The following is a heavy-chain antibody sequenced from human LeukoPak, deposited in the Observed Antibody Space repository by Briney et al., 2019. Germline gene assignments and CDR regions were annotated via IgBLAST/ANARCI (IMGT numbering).Heavy chain of an antibody. CDR2: ISAYNGNT. CDR3: ARENRYYYDSSGYPPPDY. V-gene: IGHV1-18*01. D-gene: IGHD3-22*01. J-gene: IGHJ4*02. CDR1: GYTFTSYG. Sequence: ASVKVSCKASGYTFTSYGISWVRQAPGQGLEWMGWISAYNGNTNYAQKLQGRVTMTTDTSTSTAYMELRSLRSDDTAVYYCARENRYYYDSSGYPPPDYWGQGTLVTVSS.